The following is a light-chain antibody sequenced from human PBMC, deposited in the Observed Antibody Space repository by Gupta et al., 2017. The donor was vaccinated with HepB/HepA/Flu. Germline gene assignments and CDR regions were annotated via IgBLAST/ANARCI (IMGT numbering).Light chain of an antibody. Sequence: PLTWSPPRSEAPRLSITISCTGTSSDIGSWNVVSWYQQYPGKAPQLLIYEVTKRHAVGSRRFSGFKSGNTASLTISGLQAEVEADYYGCAYANTNSWLFGGGTKMTGL. CDR1: SSDIGSWNV. J-gene: IGLJ2*01. CDR2: EVT. CDR3: CAYANTNSWL. V-gene: IGLV2-23*02.